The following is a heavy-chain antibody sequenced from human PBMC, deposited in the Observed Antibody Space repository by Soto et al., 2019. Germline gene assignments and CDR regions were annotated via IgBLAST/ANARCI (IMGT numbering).Heavy chain of an antibody. CDR1: GFTFSSFF. CDR2: IGANGGGT. V-gene: IGHV3-23*01. J-gene: IGHJ3*01. D-gene: IGHD4-17*01. CDR3: ARVPNGDYLGACDF. Sequence: EVQLLEPGGGLVQPGGSLRLSCAASGFTFSSFFMSWVRQAPGKGLDWVSGIGANGGGTYYADSVTRRFIISRDNSKNTLFLQMNSLRSEDTGVYYCARVPNGDYLGACDFWGQKTMVTVSS.